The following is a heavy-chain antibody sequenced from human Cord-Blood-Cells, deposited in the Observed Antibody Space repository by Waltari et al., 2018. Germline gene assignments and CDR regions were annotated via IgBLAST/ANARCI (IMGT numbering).Heavy chain of an antibody. D-gene: IGHD2-2*01. J-gene: IGHJ5*02. CDR2: INHSGST. V-gene: IGHV4-34*01. Sequence: QVQLQQWGAGLLKPSETLSLTCAVYGGSFSGYYWSWIRQPPGKGLEWIGEINHSGSTNYNPSLKSRVTISVDTSKNQFSLKLSSVTAADTAVYYCARYLKDIVVVPAAMGGYSWFDPWGQGTLVTVSS. CDR1: GGSFSGYY. CDR3: ARYLKDIVVVPAAMGGYSWFDP.